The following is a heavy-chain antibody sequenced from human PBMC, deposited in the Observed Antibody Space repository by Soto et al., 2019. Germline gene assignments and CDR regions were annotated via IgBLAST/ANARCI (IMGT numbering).Heavy chain of an antibody. D-gene: IGHD3-10*01. Sequence: EVQLVESGGGLVQPGGSLRLSCAASGSTFRSFDMHWVRQAPGRGLEWVSAIGVGGDTYYPASLKGRFTISRENAKNSLYLHMNSLRDEDTAVYYCAREVSESTISRGWPLDLWGRGTLVSVSS. J-gene: IGHJ2*01. CDR1: GSTFRSFD. CDR2: IGVGGDT. V-gene: IGHV3-13*01. CDR3: AREVSESTISRGWPLDL.